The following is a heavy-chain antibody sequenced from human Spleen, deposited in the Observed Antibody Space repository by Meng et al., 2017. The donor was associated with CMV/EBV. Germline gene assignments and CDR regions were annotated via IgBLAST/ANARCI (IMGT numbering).Heavy chain of an antibody. Sequence: SVKVSCKSSGDSFRKYTINWVRQAPGQGLEWMGGIIPIYGTPDYAQKFQDRLTITTDESTSTAYMELSSLRSDDTAVYYCARGRGANVATIGDYWGQGTLVTVPQ. CDR3: ARGRGANVATIGDY. D-gene: IGHD5-12*01. CDR2: IIPIYGTP. CDR1: GDSFRKYT. J-gene: IGHJ4*02. V-gene: IGHV1-69*05.